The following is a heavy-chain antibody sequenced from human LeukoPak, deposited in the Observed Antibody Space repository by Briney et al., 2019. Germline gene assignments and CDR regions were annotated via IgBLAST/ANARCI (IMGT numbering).Heavy chain of an antibody. V-gene: IGHV4-34*01. CDR2: INHSGST. CDR3: ARSSIAVAVSG. Sequence: PSETLSLTCAVYGGSFSGYYWSWIRQPPGKGLEWIGEINHSGSTNYNPSLKSRVTISVDTSKNQFSLKLSSVTAADTAVYYCARSSIAVAVSGWGQGTLVTVSS. CDR1: GGSFSGYY. J-gene: IGHJ4*02. D-gene: IGHD6-19*01.